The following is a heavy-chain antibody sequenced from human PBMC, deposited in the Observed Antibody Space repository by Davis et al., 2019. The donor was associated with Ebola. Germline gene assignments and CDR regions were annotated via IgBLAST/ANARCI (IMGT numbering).Heavy chain of an antibody. Sequence: PGGSLRLSCAASGFTFSSYWMHWVRQAPGKGLVWVSRINSDGSSTSYADSVKGRFTISRDNAKNTLYLQMNSLRAEDTAVYSCARDRFSDYYGMDVWSQGTTVTVSS. V-gene: IGHV3-74*01. CDR2: INSDGSST. D-gene: IGHD1-26*01. J-gene: IGHJ6*02. CDR1: GFTFSSYW. CDR3: ARDRFSDYYGMDV.